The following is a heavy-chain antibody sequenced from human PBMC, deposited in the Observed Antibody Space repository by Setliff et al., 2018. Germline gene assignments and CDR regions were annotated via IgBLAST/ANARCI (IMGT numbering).Heavy chain of an antibody. CDR1: GSTLTELT. D-gene: IGHD3-22*01. J-gene: IGHJ4*01. CDR2: FNPEDDEI. Sequence: GASVKVSCKVSGSTLTELTMYWVRQAPGKGLEWMGSFNPEDDEIIYAQKFMGRVTMTEDTSTDTAYMELSSLRSEDTAVYYCATKDYDTSGYYRPFGFRGQGTLVTVSS. CDR3: ATKDYDTSGYYRPFGF. V-gene: IGHV1-24*01.